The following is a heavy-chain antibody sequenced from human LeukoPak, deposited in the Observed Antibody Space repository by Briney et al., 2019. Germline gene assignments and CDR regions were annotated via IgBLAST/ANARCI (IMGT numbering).Heavy chain of an antibody. CDR2: IYYSGNT. J-gene: IGHJ4*02. CDR1: GDSISSYY. V-gene: IGHV4-59*01. CDR3: AREGYGSGSI. D-gene: IGHD3-10*01. Sequence: KASETLSLTCTVSGDSISSYYWSWIRRPPGKGLEWIGYIYYSGNTNYNPSLKSRVTISVDTSNNQFSLKLSSVTAADTAVYYCAREGYGSGSIWGQGTLVTVSS.